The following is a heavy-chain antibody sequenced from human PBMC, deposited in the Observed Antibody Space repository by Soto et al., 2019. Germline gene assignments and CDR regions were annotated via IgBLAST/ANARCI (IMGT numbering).Heavy chain of an antibody. CDR2: INPMGGST. J-gene: IGHJ5*02. D-gene: IGHD6-13*01. Sequence: QEQLVQSGAEVKEPGASVKVSCKGSGYTFINYYIHWVRQAPGQGLEWMAIINPMGGSTNYAQEFQGRGTLTSDTSTSTVYMELSRLRFEDPALFYCARDLAAGDLWGQGTLVTVSS. CDR3: ARDLAAGDL. CDR1: GYTFINYY. V-gene: IGHV1-46*01.